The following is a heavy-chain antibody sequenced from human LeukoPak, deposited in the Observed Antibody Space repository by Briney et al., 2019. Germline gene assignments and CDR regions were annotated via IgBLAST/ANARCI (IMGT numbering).Heavy chain of an antibody. J-gene: IGHJ6*03. CDR1: GGSISSGSYY. CDR2: IYTSGST. CDR3: AREIYYYYMDV. V-gene: IGHV4-61*02. Sequence: PSETLSLTCTVSGGSISSGSYYWSWIRQPAGKGLEWIGRIYTSGSTNYNPSLKSRVTISVDTSKNQFSLKLSSVTAADTAVYYCAREIYYYYMDVWGKGTTVTVSS.